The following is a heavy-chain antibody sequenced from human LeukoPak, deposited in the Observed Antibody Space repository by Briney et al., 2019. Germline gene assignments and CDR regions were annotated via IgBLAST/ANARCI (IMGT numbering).Heavy chain of an antibody. J-gene: IGHJ2*01. CDR3: AGPSRGGINWYFDL. CDR1: GGTFSSYA. Sequence: SVKVSCKASGGTFSSYAISWVRQAPGQGLEWMGGIIPIFGTANYAQKSQGRVTITADESTSTAYMELSSLRSEVTAVYYCAGPSRGGINWYFDLWGRGTLVTVSS. V-gene: IGHV1-69*13. D-gene: IGHD3-16*01. CDR2: IIPIFGTA.